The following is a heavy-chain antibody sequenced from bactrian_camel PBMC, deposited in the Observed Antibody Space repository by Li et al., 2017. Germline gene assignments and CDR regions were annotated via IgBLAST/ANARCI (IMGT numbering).Heavy chain of an antibody. Sequence: HVQLVESGGGSVQAGGSLRLSCAASGYRFASYCMGWFREAPGKEREGVAMIYMIGGSSYYVDSVEGRFTISRDNAKNTVYLEMNNLKPEDTAVYYCAAGRAGCPIPPATTYDYYAQGTQVTVS. CDR2: IYMIGGSS. CDR1: GYRFASYC. J-gene: IGHJ4*01. D-gene: IGHD3*01. V-gene: IGHV3-3*01. CDR3: AAGRAGCPIPPATTYDY.